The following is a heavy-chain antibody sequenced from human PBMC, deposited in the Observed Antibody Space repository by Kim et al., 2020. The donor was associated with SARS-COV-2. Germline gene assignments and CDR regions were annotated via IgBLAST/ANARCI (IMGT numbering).Heavy chain of an antibody. CDR2: ITGSGGTT. CDR3: VSGYYDSSGNYPGYVDL. V-gene: IGHV3-23*01. Sequence: GGSLRLSCAASELTFTTYVMNWVRQAPGKGLEWVSSITGSGGTTYYADSVKGQFTISRDNSENTLYLQMNDLRVEDTAMYYCVSGYYDSSGNYPGYVDLWGRGTLVTVSS. D-gene: IGHD3-22*01. CDR1: ELTFTTYV. J-gene: IGHJ2*01.